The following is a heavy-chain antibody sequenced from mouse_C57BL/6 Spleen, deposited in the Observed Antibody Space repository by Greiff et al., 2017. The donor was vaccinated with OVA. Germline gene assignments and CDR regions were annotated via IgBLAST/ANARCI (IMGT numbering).Heavy chain of an antibody. Sequence: EVMLVESGGGLVKPGGSLKLSCAASGFTFSDYGMHWVRQAPEKGLEWVAYISSGSSTIYYADTVKGRFTISRDNAKNTLFLQMTSLRSEDTAMYYCAREGLPYAMDYWGQGTSVTVSS. CDR1: GFTFSDYG. CDR3: AREGLPYAMDY. V-gene: IGHV5-17*01. J-gene: IGHJ4*01. D-gene: IGHD2-2*01. CDR2: ISSGSSTI.